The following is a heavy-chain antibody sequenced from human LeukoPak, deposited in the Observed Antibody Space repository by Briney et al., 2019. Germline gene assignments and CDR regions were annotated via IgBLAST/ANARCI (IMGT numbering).Heavy chain of an antibody. Sequence: PSETLSLTCTVSGGSISSSSYYWSWIRQPPGKGLEWIGYIYHSGSTYYNPSLKSRVTISVDRSKNQFSLKLSSVTAADTAVYYCAREGVALNWFDPWGQGTLVTVSS. V-gene: IGHV4-30-2*01. CDR3: AREGVALNWFDP. J-gene: IGHJ5*02. CDR1: GGSISSSSYY. D-gene: IGHD3-10*01. CDR2: IYHSGST.